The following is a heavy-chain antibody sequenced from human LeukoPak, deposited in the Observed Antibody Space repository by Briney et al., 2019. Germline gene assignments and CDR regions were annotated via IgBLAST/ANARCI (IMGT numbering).Heavy chain of an antibody. CDR2: ISYDGSNE. D-gene: IGHD3-10*01. V-gene: IGHV3-30*18. J-gene: IGHJ3*02. Sequence: GGSLRLSCAASGFTFSSYGMHWVRQAPGKGLEWVAVISYDGSNEYYADSVKGRFTISRDNSKNTLYLQMNSLRAEDTAVYYCAKSGRDDAFDIWGQGTMVTVSS. CDR1: GFTFSSYG. CDR3: AKSGRDDAFDI.